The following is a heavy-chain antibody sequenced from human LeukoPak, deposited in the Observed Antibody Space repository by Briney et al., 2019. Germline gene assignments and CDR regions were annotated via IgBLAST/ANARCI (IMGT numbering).Heavy chain of an antibody. CDR1: GFSLSGYW. D-gene: IGHD6-6*01. CDR3: ARVPVDGYSRSFDY. J-gene: IGHJ4*02. Sequence: GGSLRLSCAASGFSLSGYWMHWVRQAPGKGLEWVSRINIDESVTTYADSVKGRFTISRDNAKKTAYLHMNSLRSEDTAVYYCARVPVDGYSRSFDYWGQGSLVTVPS. V-gene: IGHV3-74*01. CDR2: INIDESVT.